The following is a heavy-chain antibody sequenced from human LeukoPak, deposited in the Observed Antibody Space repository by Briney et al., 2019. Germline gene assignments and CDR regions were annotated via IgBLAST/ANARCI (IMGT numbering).Heavy chain of an antibody. Sequence: GASVKVSCKASGGTFSSYAISWVRQAPGQGLEWMGGIIPIFGTANYAQKFQGRVTITADESTSTAYMELSSLRSEDTAVYYCARDLSGSGSSTGVDYWGQGTLVTVSS. D-gene: IGHD3-10*01. CDR3: ARDLSGSGSSTGVDY. J-gene: IGHJ4*02. V-gene: IGHV1-69*13. CDR1: GGTFSSYA. CDR2: IIPIFGTA.